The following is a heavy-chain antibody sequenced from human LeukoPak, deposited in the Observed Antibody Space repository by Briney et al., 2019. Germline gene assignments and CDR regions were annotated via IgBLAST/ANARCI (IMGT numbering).Heavy chain of an antibody. CDR3: ARGVPYYNFDRSKRVPWGFDY. J-gene: IGHJ4*02. D-gene: IGHD3-9*01. CDR2: IYYSGST. CDR1: GGSISSSSYY. Sequence: TSETLSLTCTVSGGSISSSSYYWGWIRQPPGKGLEWIGSIYYSGSTYYNPSLKSRVTISVDTSKNQFSLKLSSVTAADTAVYYCARGVPYYNFDRSKRVPWGFDYWGQGTLVTVSS. V-gene: IGHV4-39*07.